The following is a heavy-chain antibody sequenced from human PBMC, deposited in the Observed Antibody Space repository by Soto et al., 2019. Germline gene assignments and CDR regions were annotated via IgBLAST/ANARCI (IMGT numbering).Heavy chain of an antibody. CDR2: IYYSGST. Sequence: SETLSLTCTVSGGSISSSSYYWGWIRQPPGKGLEWIGSIYYSGSTYYNPSLKSRVTISVDTSKNQLSLKLSSVTAADTAVYYCARVCGGDCHNGMDVWGQGTTVTVS. J-gene: IGHJ6*02. CDR3: ARVCGGDCHNGMDV. V-gene: IGHV4-39*07. D-gene: IGHD2-21*02. CDR1: GGSISSSSYY.